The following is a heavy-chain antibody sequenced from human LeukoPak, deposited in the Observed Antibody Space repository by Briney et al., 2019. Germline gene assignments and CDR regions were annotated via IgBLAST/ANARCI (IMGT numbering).Heavy chain of an antibody. J-gene: IGHJ4*02. V-gene: IGHV3-53*01. Sequence: GGSLRLSCAASGFTVSSDYMNWVRQAPGKGLEWVSVIYSGGSTYYADSVKGRFTISRDNSKNTLYLQMNSLRAEDTAVYYCAKDGCSGGSCAYFDYWGQGTLVTVSS. CDR1: GFTVSSDY. CDR2: IYSGGST. CDR3: AKDGCSGGSCAYFDY. D-gene: IGHD2-15*01.